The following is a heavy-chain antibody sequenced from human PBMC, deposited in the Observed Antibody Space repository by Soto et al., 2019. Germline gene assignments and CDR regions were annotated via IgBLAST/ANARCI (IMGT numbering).Heavy chain of an antibody. J-gene: IGHJ5*02. CDR1: GDSITNYY. Sequence: SETLSLTCTVSGDSITNYYWSWIRQSPGKGLEWIGCSYYSGSTSYNPSLRGRVTISIDTSKTQFSLRLRSVTAADTAVYYCARRQNWNNLFDTWGQGTLVTVSS. CDR2: SYYSGST. V-gene: IGHV4-59*08. D-gene: IGHD1-1*01. CDR3: ARRQNWNNLFDT.